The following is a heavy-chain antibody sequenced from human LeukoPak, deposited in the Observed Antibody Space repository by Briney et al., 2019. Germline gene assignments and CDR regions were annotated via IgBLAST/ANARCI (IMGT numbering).Heavy chain of an antibody. CDR1: GGSISSSSYY. D-gene: IGHD6-25*01. Sequence: SETLSLTCTVSGGSISSSSYYWGWIRQPPGKGLEWIGEVHLDGRTNSNPSLKSRLTMSVDLSENHVSLKLTSVTAADTAVYYCAREGGFYRPLDYSGQGTLVTVSS. V-gene: IGHV4-39*07. J-gene: IGHJ4*02. CDR3: AREGGFYRPLDY. CDR2: VHLDGRT.